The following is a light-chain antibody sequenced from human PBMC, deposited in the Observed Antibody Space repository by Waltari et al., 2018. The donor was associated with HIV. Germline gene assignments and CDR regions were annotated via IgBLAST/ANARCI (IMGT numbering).Light chain of an antibody. V-gene: IGKV1-5*03. CDR2: KAS. CDR3: QQYKDFPIT. J-gene: IGKJ4*01. CDR1: QSSGSW. Sequence: DIQMTQSPSTLSASVGDRVTITCRASQSSGSWLAWYQQKPGRAPKILIYKASNLESGVPSRFSGSGYGTSFSLTISSLQPEDFATYCCQQYKDFPITFGGGTKVEIK.